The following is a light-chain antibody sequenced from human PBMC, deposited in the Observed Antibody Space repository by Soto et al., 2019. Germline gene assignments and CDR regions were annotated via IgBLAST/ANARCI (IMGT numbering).Light chain of an antibody. Sequence: QSALTQPRSVSGSPGQSVTISCTGTNSDVGHYNYVSWYQQHPGKAPKLIIFDVDKRPSGVPDRFSGSKSGNTASLTISGLQAEDEADYYCCSYAGSSWIFGGGTKL. J-gene: IGLJ2*01. CDR3: CSYAGSSWI. V-gene: IGLV2-11*01. CDR2: DVD. CDR1: NSDVGHYNY.